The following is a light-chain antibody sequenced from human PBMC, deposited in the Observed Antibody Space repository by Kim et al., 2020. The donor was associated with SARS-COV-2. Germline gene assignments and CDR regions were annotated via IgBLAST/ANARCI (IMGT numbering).Light chain of an antibody. CDR1: QSVSSSY. Sequence: EIVLTQAPGTLSLSPGERATLSCRASQSVSSSYLAWYQQKPGQAPRLLIYGASSRATGIPDRFSGSGSGTDFTLTISRLEPEDFAVYYCKQYGSSTLVPSGGGTKVDIK. CDR3: KQYGSSTLVP. V-gene: IGKV3-20*01. CDR2: GAS. J-gene: IGKJ4*01.